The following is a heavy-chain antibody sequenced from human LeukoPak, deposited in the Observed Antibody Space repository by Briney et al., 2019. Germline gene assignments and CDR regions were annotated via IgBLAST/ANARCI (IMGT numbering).Heavy chain of an antibody. J-gene: IGHJ3*02. CDR1: GGPISSYY. CDR2: IYYSGST. CDR3: ARTRSPGGAFGI. D-gene: IGHD3-10*01. V-gene: IGHV4-59*01. Sequence: SETLSLTCTVSGGPISSYYWSWIRQPPGKGLEWIGYIYYSGSTNYNPSLKSRVTISVDTSKNQFSLKLSSVTAADTAVYYCARTRSPGGAFGIWGQGTMVTVSS.